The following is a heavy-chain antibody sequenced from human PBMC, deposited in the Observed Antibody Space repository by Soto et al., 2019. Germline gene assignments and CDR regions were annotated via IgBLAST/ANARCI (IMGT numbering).Heavy chain of an antibody. D-gene: IGHD3-22*01. Sequence: EVQLVESGGGLVQPGGSLRLSCAASGFTFSSYWMHWVRQAPGKGLVWVSRINSDGSSTSYADSVKGRFTISRDNAKNTLYLQMNSLRAEDTAVYYWAIRASYYDSSGYFDYWGQGTLVTVSS. V-gene: IGHV3-74*01. CDR2: INSDGSST. J-gene: IGHJ4*02. CDR1: GFTFSSYW. CDR3: AIRASYYDSSGYFDY.